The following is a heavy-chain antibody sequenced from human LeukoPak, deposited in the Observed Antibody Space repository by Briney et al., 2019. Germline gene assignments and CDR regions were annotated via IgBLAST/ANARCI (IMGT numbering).Heavy chain of an antibody. CDR3: ARSPVAVAVDY. CDR2: IYYSGST. Sequence: SETLSLTCTVSGGSISSSSYYWGWIRQPPGKGLEWIGSIYYSGSTYYNPSLKSRVTISVDTSKNQFSLKLSSVTAADTAVYYCARSPVAVAVDYWGQGILVTVSS. J-gene: IGHJ4*02. V-gene: IGHV4-39*07. CDR1: GGSISSSSYY. D-gene: IGHD6-19*01.